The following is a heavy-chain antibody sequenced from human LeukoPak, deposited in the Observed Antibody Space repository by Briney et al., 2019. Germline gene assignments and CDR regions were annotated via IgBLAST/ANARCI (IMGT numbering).Heavy chain of an antibody. J-gene: IGHJ4*02. V-gene: IGHV4-59*12. CDR2: IYYSGST. Sequence: SETLSLTCTVSGGSISSYYWSWIRQPPGKGLEWIGYIYYSGSTNYNPSLKSRVTISVDTSRNQFSLKLSSVTAADTAVYYCARAIAAAGDFDYWGQGTLVTVSS. CDR1: GGSISSYY. CDR3: ARAIAAAGDFDY. D-gene: IGHD6-13*01.